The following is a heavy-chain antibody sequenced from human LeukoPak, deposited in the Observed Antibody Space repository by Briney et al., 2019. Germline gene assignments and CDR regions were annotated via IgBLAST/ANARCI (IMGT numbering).Heavy chain of an antibody. CDR2: ISYDGSNK. Sequence: PGGSLRLSCAASGFTFSSYGMHWVRQAPGKGLEWVAVISYDGSNKYYADSVKGRFTISRDNSKNTLYLQMNSLRAEDTAVYYCAKPWGHDYGDFVLDAFDIWGQGTMVTVSS. J-gene: IGHJ3*02. V-gene: IGHV3-30*18. D-gene: IGHD4-17*01. CDR3: AKPWGHDYGDFVLDAFDI. CDR1: GFTFSSYG.